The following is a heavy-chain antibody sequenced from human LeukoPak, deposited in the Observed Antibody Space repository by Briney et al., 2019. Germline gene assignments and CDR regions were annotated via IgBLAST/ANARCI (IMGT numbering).Heavy chain of an antibody. J-gene: IGHJ6*02. D-gene: IGHD5-24*01. CDR2: ISAYNGNT. CDR1: GYTFTSYG. CDR3: ARVSCLGRCSLEMATYMDV. V-gene: IGHV1-18*01. Sequence: ASVKVSCKASGYTFTSYGISWVRQAPGQGLEWMGWISAYNGNTNYAQKLQGRVTMTTDTSTSTAYMELRSLRSDDTAVYYCARVSCLGRCSLEMATYMDVWGQGTTVTVSS.